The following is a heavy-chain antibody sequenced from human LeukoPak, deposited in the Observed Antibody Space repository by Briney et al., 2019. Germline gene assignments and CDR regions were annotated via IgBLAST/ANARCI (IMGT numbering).Heavy chain of an antibody. D-gene: IGHD3-22*01. Sequence: GGSLRLSCAASGFTFVDYAMHWVRQAPGKGLEWVSGISGNSGSIGYADSVKGRFTISRDNAKNSLYLQMNSLRAEDTALYYCAKLPYYYDSSGAGYWGQGTLVTVSS. CDR2: ISGNSGSI. V-gene: IGHV3-9*01. J-gene: IGHJ4*02. CDR1: GFTFVDYA. CDR3: AKLPYYYDSSGAGY.